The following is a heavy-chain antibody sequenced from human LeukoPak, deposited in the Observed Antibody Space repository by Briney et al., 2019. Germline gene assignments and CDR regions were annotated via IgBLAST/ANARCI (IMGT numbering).Heavy chain of an antibody. D-gene: IGHD4-17*01. J-gene: IGHJ3*02. V-gene: IGHV3-74*01. Sequence: HSGGSLRLSCAASGFTFSSSWMHWVRQAPGKGLVWVSRINTDGSGTNYADSVKGRFTISRDNAKNTLYLQMNSLRAEDTAVYYCASPGTTVTTRNAFDIWGQGTMVTVSS. CDR2: INTDGSGT. CDR3: ASPGTTVTTRNAFDI. CDR1: GFTFSSSW.